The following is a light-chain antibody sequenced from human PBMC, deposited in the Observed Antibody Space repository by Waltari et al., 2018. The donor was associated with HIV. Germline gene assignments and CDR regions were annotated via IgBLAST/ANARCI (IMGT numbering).Light chain of an antibody. CDR3: SSYSATNTVV. CDR2: EVT. V-gene: IGLV2-18*02. CDR1: NSDIGGYDR. J-gene: IGLJ2*01. Sequence: QSALTQPPSVSGSPGQSVTISCAGTNSDIGGYDRVSWYQQPPGTAPKLLIYEVTNRPPVVPGRFSASKSGTTASRTISGLQAGDEGDYYCSSYSATNTVVFGGGTKLTVL.